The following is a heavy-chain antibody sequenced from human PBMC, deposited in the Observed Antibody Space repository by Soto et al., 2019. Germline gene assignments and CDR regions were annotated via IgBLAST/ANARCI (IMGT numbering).Heavy chain of an antibody. D-gene: IGHD3-9*01. CDR1: GGSINSGGYC. CDR2: ISYSGST. V-gene: IGHV4-39*01. Sequence: PSETLSLTCTVSGGSINSGGYCWSWIRQHPGKGLDWIGCISYSGSTSYNPSLKSRVTISVDTSKNQFSLKLTSVTAADTAVYYCVRHEYYDILTGIDYWGQGTLVTVSS. J-gene: IGHJ4*02. CDR3: VRHEYYDILTGIDY.